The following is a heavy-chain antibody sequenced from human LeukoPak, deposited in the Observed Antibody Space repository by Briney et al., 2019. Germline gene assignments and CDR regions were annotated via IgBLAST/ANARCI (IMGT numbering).Heavy chain of an antibody. V-gene: IGHV3-21*06. D-gene: IGHD3-9*01. CDR2: ISSGSSYI. Sequence: GVPLRLSCAASGLPFSTYTMIWVRQAPGKGLEWVSSISSGSSYIYYADSMKGRFTISRDNAKNSLYLQMNSLKAEDTAVYFCASHYDIDYWGQGTLVTVSS. CDR1: GLPFSTYT. CDR3: ASHYDIDY. J-gene: IGHJ4*02.